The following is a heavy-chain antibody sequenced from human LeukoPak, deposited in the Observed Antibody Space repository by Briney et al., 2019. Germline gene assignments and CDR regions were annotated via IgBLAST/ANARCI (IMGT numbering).Heavy chain of an antibody. V-gene: IGHV3-23*01. Sequence: PGGSLRLSCAASEFTFSSYATQWVRQAPGKGLEWVSGISASGGSTYYADSVKGRFTISRDNSKNTLYLQMNSLRAEDTAIYYCAKYVSAKGPPYGLDVWGQGTTVTVSS. CDR2: ISASGGST. CDR1: EFTFSSYA. D-gene: IGHD2/OR15-2a*01. J-gene: IGHJ6*02. CDR3: AKYVSAKGPPYGLDV.